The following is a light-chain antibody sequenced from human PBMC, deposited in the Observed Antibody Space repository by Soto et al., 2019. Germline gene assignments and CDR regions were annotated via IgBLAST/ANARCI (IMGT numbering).Light chain of an antibody. CDR3: SSYTSSGSGDYV. J-gene: IGLJ1*01. CDR2: EVS. V-gene: IGLV2-14*01. CDR1: SSDIGISKY. Sequence: QSALTQPASVSGSPGQSITISCTGTSSDIGISKYVSWYQQHPGKVPKVMIYEVSNRPSGVSNRFSGSKSGNTASLTISGLQAEDEADYYCSSYTSSGSGDYVFGTGTKLTVL.